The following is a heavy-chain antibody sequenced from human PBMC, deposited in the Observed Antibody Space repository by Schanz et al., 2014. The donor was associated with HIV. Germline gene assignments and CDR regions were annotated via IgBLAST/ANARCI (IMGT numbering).Heavy chain of an antibody. CDR3: AKRIIFGVVFPANFDY. CDR1: GFTFSNAW. D-gene: IGHD3-3*01. CDR2: ISSDGSST. V-gene: IGHV3-74*02. J-gene: IGHJ4*02. Sequence: EVQLVESGGGLVKPGGSLRLSCAASGFTFSNAWMSWVRQAPGKGLEWVSRISSDGSSTTYADSVKGRFTISRDNSKNTLFLQMNSLRAEDTAVYYCAKRIIFGVVFPANFDYWGQGTLVTVSS.